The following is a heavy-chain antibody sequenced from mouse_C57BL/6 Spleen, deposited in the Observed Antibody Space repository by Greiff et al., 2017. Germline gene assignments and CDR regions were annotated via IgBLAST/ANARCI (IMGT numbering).Heavy chain of an antibody. J-gene: IGHJ2*01. V-gene: IGHV1-69*01. CDR2: IDPSDSYT. D-gene: IGHD2-3*01. CDR1: GYTFTSYW. Sequence: VQLQQPGAELVMPGASVKLSCKASGYTFTSYWMHWVKQRPGQGLEWIGEIDPSDSYTNYNQKFKGKSTLTVDKSSSTAYMQLSSLTSEDSAVYYCARRGDGYYPDYWGQGTTLTVSS. CDR3: ARRGDGYYPDY.